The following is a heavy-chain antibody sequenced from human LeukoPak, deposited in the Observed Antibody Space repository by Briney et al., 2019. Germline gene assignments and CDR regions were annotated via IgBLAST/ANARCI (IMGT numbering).Heavy chain of an antibody. J-gene: IGHJ4*02. CDR2: ISGSGGST. CDR1: GFTVSSNY. V-gene: IGHV3-23*01. D-gene: IGHD5-18*01. CDR3: AESAAMVSFDY. Sequence: GGSLRLSCAASGFTVSSNYMSWVRQAPGKGLEWVSAISGSGGSTYYADSVKGRFTISRDNSKNTLYLQMNSLRAEDTAVYYCAESAAMVSFDYWGQGTLVTVSS.